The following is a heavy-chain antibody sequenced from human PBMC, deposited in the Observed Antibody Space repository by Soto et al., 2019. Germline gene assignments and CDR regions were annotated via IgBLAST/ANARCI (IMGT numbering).Heavy chain of an antibody. V-gene: IGHV3-30-3*01. CDR3: ASTKRGIAAADY. CDR2: ISYDGSNK. J-gene: IGHJ4*02. D-gene: IGHD6-13*01. Sequence: ESGGGVVQPGRSLRLSCAASGFTFSSYAMHWVRQAPGKGLEWVAVISYDGSNKYYADSVKGRFTISRDNSKNTLYLQMNSLRAEDTAVYYCASTKRGIAAADYWGQGTLVTVSS. CDR1: GFTFSSYA.